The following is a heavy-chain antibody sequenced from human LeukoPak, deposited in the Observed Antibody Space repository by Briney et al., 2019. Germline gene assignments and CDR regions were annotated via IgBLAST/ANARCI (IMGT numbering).Heavy chain of an antibody. V-gene: IGHV4-4*09. J-gene: IGHJ6*03. CDR3: ARLTDLTGSKHHYVDV. CDR1: GGSISSYY. D-gene: IGHD3-9*01. CDR2: IYSSGST. Sequence: SETLSLTSTVSGGSISSYYWSWIRQPPGKGLEWIGYIYSSGSTNYNPSLKSRVTIVTSKNQFSLKLSSVTAADTAVYYCARLTDLTGSKHHYVDVWAKGPRSPSP.